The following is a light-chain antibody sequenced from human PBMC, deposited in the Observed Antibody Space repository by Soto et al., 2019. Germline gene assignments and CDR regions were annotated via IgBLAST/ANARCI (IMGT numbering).Light chain of an antibody. V-gene: IGKV3-20*01. CDR3: QQYGSSGT. Sequence: EIVLTQSPDTLSLAPGDTATLSCRASQSVSNNYLAWYQQKPGQAPRLLIYGASNRATGIPDRFSGSGSGTDFTLTISRLEPEDFAVYYCQQYGSSGTFGQGTKVDIK. J-gene: IGKJ1*01. CDR1: QSVSNNY. CDR2: GAS.